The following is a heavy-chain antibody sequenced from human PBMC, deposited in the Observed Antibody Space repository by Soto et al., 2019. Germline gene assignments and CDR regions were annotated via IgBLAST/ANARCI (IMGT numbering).Heavy chain of an antibody. D-gene: IGHD2-8*01. V-gene: IGHV1-2*04. CDR3: AGVSEKYYYYGMDV. CDR1: GYTFTGYY. Sequence: ASVKVSCKASGYTFTGYYMHWVRQAPGQGLEWMGWINPNSGGTNYAQKFQGWVTMTRDTSISTAYMELSRPRSDDTAVYYCAGVSEKYYYYGMDVWGQGTTVTVSS. J-gene: IGHJ6*02. CDR2: INPNSGGT.